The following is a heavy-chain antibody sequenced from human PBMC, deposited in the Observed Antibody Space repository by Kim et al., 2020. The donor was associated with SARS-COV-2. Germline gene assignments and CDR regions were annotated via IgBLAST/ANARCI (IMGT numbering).Heavy chain of an antibody. J-gene: IGHJ4*02. CDR3: ARDRLFREGPFDY. D-gene: IGHD3-10*01. V-gene: IGHV3-7*01. Sequence: YVDSVKDRFTISRDNAKNSLSLQMNSLRDEDTAVYYCARDRLFREGPFDYWGQGTLVTVSS.